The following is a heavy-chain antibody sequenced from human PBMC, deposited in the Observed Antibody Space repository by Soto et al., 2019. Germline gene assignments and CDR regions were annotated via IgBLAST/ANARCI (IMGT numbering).Heavy chain of an antibody. Sequence: QVQLVQSGAEVKKPGASVKVSCKASGYSFTDYHIHWVRQAPGQGLEWLGRINPKSGGTSTAQKFQGWVPMTTDTFISTASMELTRLTSDDTAIYYCARGDSTDCSNGVCSFFYNHDMDVWGQGTTVTVSS. CDR1: GYSFTDYH. V-gene: IGHV1-2*04. CDR3: ARGDSTDCSNGVCSFFYNHDMDV. J-gene: IGHJ6*02. CDR2: INPKSGGT. D-gene: IGHD2-8*01.